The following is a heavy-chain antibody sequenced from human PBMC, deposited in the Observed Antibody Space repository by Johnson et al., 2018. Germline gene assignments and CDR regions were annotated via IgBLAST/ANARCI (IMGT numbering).Heavy chain of an antibody. CDR2: ISYDGSDK. CDR1: GFMFKNYG. D-gene: IGHD3-3*01. J-gene: IGHJ6*03. CDR3: AKGGDYDFGSGRPGDRPGDYYYYMDV. V-gene: IGHV3-30*18. Sequence: QVQLQESGGGVVQPRRSLRLSCSASGFMFKNYGMHWARQAPGKGLEWVSFISYDGSDKYYADSVKGRFAISRDFSKTTLYLQMNNLKVEDKAIYYCAKGGDYDFGSGRPGDRPGDYYYYMDVWGKGTTVIVSS.